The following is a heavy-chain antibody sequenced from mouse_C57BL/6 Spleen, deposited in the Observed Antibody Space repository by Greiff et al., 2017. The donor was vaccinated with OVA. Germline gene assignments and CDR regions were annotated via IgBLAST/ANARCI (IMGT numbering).Heavy chain of an antibody. D-gene: IGHD2-3*01. Sequence: EVQLVESGGGLVKPGGSLKLSCAASGFTFSSYTMSWVRQTPEKRLEWVATISGGGGNTYYPDSVKGRFTISRDNAKNTLYLQMSSLRSEDTALYYCAKDGYYPLWYFDVWGTGTTVTVSS. V-gene: IGHV5-9*01. CDR2: ISGGGGNT. J-gene: IGHJ1*03. CDR1: GFTFSSYT. CDR3: AKDGYYPLWYFDV.